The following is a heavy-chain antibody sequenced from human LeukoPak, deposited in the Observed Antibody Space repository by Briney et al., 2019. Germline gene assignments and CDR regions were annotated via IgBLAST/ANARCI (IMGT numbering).Heavy chain of an antibody. CDR2: ISYDGSNK. CDR3: ATDTAMVSSYYYYYYMDV. CDR1: GFTFSSYG. D-gene: IGHD5-18*01. Sequence: PGGSLRLSCAASGFTFSSYGMHWVRQAPGKGLEWVAVISYDGSNKYYADSVKGRFTISRDNSKNTLYLQMSSLRAEDTAVYYCATDTAMVSSYYYYYYMDVWGKGTTVTVSS. J-gene: IGHJ6*03. V-gene: IGHV3-30*03.